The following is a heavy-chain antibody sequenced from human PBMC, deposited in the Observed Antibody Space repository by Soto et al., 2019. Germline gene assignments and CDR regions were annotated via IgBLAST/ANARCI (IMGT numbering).Heavy chain of an antibody. Sequence: SETLSLTCTVSGGSISSYYWSWIRQPPGKGLEWIGYIYYSGSTNYNPSLKSRVTISVDTSKNQFSLKLSSVTAADTAVYYCARHADDVVPAVHFDDWGQGTLVTVSS. CDR3: ARHADDVVPAVHFDD. D-gene: IGHD2-2*01. J-gene: IGHJ4*02. CDR1: GGSISSYY. CDR2: IYYSGST. V-gene: IGHV4-59*08.